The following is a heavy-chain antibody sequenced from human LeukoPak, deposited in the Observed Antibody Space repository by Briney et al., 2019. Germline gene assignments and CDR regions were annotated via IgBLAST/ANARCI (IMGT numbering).Heavy chain of an antibody. CDR3: ARRAGTGTPVYFDY. CDR2: AYDSGIS. V-gene: IGHV4-59*02. Sequence: SETLSLTCTVSGGSVSNNHWSWIRQSTEKGLEWIGYAYDSGISNYNPSLESRVTLSLDTSKNQFSLRLTSVTAADTAVYFCARRAGTGTPVYFDYWGQGVLVTVSS. D-gene: IGHD6-19*01. CDR1: GGSVSNNH. J-gene: IGHJ4*02.